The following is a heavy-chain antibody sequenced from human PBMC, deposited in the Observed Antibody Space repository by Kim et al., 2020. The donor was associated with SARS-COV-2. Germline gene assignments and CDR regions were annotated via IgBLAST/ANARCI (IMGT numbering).Heavy chain of an antibody. Sequence: YYAGSVKGRFTISRENSKNTLYLQMNSLRAEDTAVYYCARDTRDYYGMDVWGQGTTVTVSS. CDR3: ARDTRDYYGMDV. V-gene: IGHV3-33*01. J-gene: IGHJ6*02.